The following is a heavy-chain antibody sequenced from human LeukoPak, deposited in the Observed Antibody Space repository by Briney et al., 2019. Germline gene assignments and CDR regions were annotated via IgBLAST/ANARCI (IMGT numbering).Heavy chain of an antibody. CDR3: AKSRGSGLFDY. J-gene: IGHJ4*02. CDR2: ISGSDGST. CDR1: GFTFSSYA. Sequence: PGGSLRLSCAASGFTFSSYAMSWVRQAPGKGLEWVSGISGSDGSTNYADSVKGRFTISRENSKNTLYLQMNSLRAEDTAVYYCAKSRGSGLFDYWGQGTLITVAS. V-gene: IGHV3-23*01. D-gene: IGHD3-10*01.